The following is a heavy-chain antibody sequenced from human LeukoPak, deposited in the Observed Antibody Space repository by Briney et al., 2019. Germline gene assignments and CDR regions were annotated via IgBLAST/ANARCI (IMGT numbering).Heavy chain of an antibody. V-gene: IGHV4-39*01. CDR2: IYYSGSS. D-gene: IGHD3-10*01. Sequence: SDTLSLTCTVSGGSISTNGYYWGWIRQPPGKGLEWIGTIYYSGSSYYNPSLRSRVSTSVDTSRTQFSLRLSSVTAADTAVYYCARHMPLRITMVRGVIDNWGQGALVTVSS. CDR3: ARHMPLRITMVRGVIDN. CDR1: GGSISTNGYY. J-gene: IGHJ4*02.